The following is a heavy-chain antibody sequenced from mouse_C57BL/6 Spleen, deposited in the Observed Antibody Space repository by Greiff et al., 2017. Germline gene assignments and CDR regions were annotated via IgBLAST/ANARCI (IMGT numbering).Heavy chain of an antibody. J-gene: IGHJ4*01. CDR3: ARPLREDAMDY. CDR2: INPSNGGT. D-gene: IGHD1-2*01. V-gene: IGHV1-53*01. CDR1: GYTFTRYW. Sequence: QVQLQQPGTELVKPGASVKLSRKASGYTFTRYWMHWVKQRPGQGLEWIGNINPSNGGTNYNEKFKSKATLTVDKSSSTAYMQLSSLTSEDSAVYYCARPLREDAMDYWGQGTSVTVSS.